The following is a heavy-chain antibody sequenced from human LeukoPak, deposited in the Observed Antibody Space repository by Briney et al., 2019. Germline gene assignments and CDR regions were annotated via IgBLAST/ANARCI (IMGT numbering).Heavy chain of an antibody. CDR2: IIPIFGTA. V-gene: IGHV1-69*05. Sequence: SVKVSCKASGGTFSSYAISWVRQAPGQGLEWMGGIIPIFGTANYAQKFQGRVTITTDESTSTAYMELSSLRSEDTAVYSCAGTSTAAGPGDDYWGQGTLVTVSS. CDR3: AGTSTAAGPGDDY. CDR1: GGTFSSYA. J-gene: IGHJ4*02. D-gene: IGHD6-13*01.